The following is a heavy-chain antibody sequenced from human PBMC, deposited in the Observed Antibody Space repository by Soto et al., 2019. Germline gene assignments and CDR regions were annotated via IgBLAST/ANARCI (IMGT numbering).Heavy chain of an antibody. CDR1: GYTFSNYW. D-gene: IGHD2-2*01. J-gene: IGHJ2*01. CDR2: IYPGDSDT. CDR3: GRQGLPAATEPGWYFDL. V-gene: IGHV5-51*01. Sequence: GESLKISCEASGYTFSNYWIAWVRQMPGKGLELMGVIYPGDSDTRYSPPFQGQVTISADKPINTAYLQWSSLKASDTAVYFCGRQGLPAATEPGWYFDLWGRGTRVTVSS.